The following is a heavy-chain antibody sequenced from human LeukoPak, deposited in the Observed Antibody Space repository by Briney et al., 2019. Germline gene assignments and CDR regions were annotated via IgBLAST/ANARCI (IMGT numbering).Heavy chain of an antibody. J-gene: IGHJ5*02. Sequence: GESLKISCKGSGYSFTSYWIGWVRQMPGKGLEWMGRIDPSDSYTNYSPSFQGHVTISADKSISTAYLQWSSLKASDTAMYYCARQIRHGSGSYSLYNWFDPWGQGTLVTVSS. D-gene: IGHD3-10*01. CDR3: ARQIRHGSGSYSLYNWFDP. CDR2: IDPSDSYT. CDR1: GYSFTSYW. V-gene: IGHV5-10-1*01.